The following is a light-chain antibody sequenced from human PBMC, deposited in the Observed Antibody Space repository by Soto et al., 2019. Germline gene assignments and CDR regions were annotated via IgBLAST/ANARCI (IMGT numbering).Light chain of an antibody. CDR1: QDISNH. V-gene: IGKV1-16*02. Sequence: DIQMTQSPSSLSASVGDRVTITCQASQDISNHLNWYQQKPGKAPRSLIFAASTLQSGVPSKFSGSGSGTDFTLTISNLQPEDFTPYYCQQYTIYPYTFAQGGKVDIK. J-gene: IGKJ2*01. CDR3: QQYTIYPYT. CDR2: AAS.